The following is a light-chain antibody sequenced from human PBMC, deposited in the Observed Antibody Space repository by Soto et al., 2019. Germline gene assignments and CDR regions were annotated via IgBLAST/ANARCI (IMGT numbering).Light chain of an antibody. CDR2: EVS. CDR3: CSYAGSSTYV. CDR1: SSDVGSYNL. V-gene: IGLV2-23*02. J-gene: IGLJ1*01. Sequence: QSALTKPASVNGAPGQSITISCTGTSSDVGSYNLVSWYQQHPGKAPKVMIYEVSKRPSGVPNRFSGSKSGNTASLTISGLQAEDEADYYCCSYAGSSTYVFGTGTKVTVL.